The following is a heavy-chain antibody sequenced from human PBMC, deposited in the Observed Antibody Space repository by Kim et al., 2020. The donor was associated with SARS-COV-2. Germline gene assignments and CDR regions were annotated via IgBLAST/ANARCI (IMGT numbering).Heavy chain of an antibody. J-gene: IGHJ6*02. V-gene: IGHV4-34*01. CDR1: GGSFSGYY. Sequence: SETLSLTCAVYGGSFSGYYWSWIRQPPGKGLEWIGEINHSGSTNYNPSLKSRVTISVDTSKNQFSLKLSSVTAADTAVYYCARALRYGSGSYWHYYYYGMDVWGQGTTVTVSS. CDR3: ARALRYGSGSYWHYYYYGMDV. CDR2: INHSGST. D-gene: IGHD3-10*01.